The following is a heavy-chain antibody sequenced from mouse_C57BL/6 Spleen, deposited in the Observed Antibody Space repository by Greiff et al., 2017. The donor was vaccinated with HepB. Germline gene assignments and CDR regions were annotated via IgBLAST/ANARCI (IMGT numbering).Heavy chain of an antibody. Sequence: VQLQQSGPELVKPGASVKISCKASGYAFSSSWMNWVKQRPGKGLEWIGRIYPGDGDTNYNGKFKGKATLTADKSSSTAYMQLSSLTSEDSAVYFCAREYGRVYFDYWGQGTTLTVSS. V-gene: IGHV1-82*01. D-gene: IGHD5-2*01. J-gene: IGHJ2*01. CDR1: GYAFSSSW. CDR3: AREYGRVYFDY. CDR2: IYPGDGDT.